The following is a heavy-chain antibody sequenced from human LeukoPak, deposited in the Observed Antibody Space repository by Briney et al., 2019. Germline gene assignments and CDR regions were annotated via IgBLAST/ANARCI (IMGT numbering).Heavy chain of an antibody. CDR2: ISSSGSTI. J-gene: IGHJ4*02. CDR3: ASDGYSYGPNIDY. D-gene: IGHD5-18*01. V-gene: IGHV3-48*03. CDR1: GFTFSSYA. Sequence: PGGSLRLSCAASGFTFSSYAMNWIRQAPGKGLEWVSYISSSGSTIYYADSVKGRFTISRDNAKNSLYLQMNSLRAEDTAVYYCASDGYSYGPNIDYWGQGTLVTVSS.